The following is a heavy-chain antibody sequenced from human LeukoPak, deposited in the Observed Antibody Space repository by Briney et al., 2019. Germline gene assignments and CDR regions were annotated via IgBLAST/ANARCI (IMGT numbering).Heavy chain of an antibody. D-gene: IGHD2-2*01. V-gene: IGHV1-8*02. J-gene: IGHJ6*03. CDR1: GYSFTTYD. CDR3: ARGRRCSSTSCHFESGDYYYYMDV. Sequence: GASVKVSCKASGYSFTTYDINRVRQATGQGLEWMGWMNPKSGYTGYAQKFQGRITFTRNTSISTAYMELSSLRSEDSAVYYCARGRRCSSTSCHFESGDYYYYMDVWGKGTTVTVSS. CDR2: MNPKSGYT.